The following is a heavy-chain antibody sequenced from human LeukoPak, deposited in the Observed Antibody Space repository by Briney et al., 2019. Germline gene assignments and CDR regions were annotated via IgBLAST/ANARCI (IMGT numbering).Heavy chain of an antibody. CDR3: ARDSSSWYYFDY. V-gene: IGHV1-46*01. D-gene: IGHD6-13*01. CDR1: GYTFTSYY. CDR2: IDPGGGST. Sequence: ASVTVSCKASGYTFTSYYMHWVRQAPGQGLEWMGIIDPGGGSTSYAQKFQGRVTMTRDMSTSTVYMELSSLRSEDTAVYYCARDSSSWYYFDYWGQGALVTVSS. J-gene: IGHJ4*02.